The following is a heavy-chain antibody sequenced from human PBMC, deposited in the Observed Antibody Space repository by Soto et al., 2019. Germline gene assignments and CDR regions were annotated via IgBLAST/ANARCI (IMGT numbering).Heavy chain of an antibody. CDR2: ISGSDGST. D-gene: IGHD2-2*01. J-gene: IGHJ4*02. CDR1: GFTFSSYA. CDR3: AKDSSYPAAEPDY. Sequence: EVQLLESGGGLVQRGGSLRLSCAASGFTFSSYAMSWVRQAPGKGLEWVSGISGSDGSTYYADSVKGRFTISRDNSKNTLYLQMNSLRAEDTAVYYCAKDSSYPAAEPDYWGQGTLVTVSS. V-gene: IGHV3-23*01.